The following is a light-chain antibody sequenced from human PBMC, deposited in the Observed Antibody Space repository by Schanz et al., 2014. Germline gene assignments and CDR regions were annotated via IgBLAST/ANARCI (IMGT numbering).Light chain of an antibody. CDR2: DVS. J-gene: IGLJ3*02. CDR1: SSDIGGYSY. Sequence: QSALTQPASVSGSPGQSITISCTGASSDIGGYSYVSWYQQHPGKAPKVMIYDVSNRPSGVSNRFSASKSGNTASLTISGLQAEDEADYYCCSYVAHHWLFGVGTKLTVL. V-gene: IGLV2-14*01. CDR3: CSYVAHHWL.